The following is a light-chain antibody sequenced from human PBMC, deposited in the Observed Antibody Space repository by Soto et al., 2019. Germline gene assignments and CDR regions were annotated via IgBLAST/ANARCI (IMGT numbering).Light chain of an antibody. J-gene: IGKJ1*01. CDR3: QHYNSYSEA. CDR1: QTISSW. CDR2: KAS. Sequence: IQITQSPSSVSSAVGDGVAITCRASQTISSWLAWYQQKPGKAPKLLIYKASTLKSGVPSRFSGSGSGTEFTLTISSLQPDDFATYYCQHYNSYSEAFGQGTKVDIK. V-gene: IGKV1-5*03.